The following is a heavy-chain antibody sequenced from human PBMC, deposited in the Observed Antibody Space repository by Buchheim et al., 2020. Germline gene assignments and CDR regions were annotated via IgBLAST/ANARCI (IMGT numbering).Heavy chain of an antibody. CDR3: ATAGTYYDFWSGYSIVY. V-gene: IGHV3-30*03. J-gene: IGHJ4*02. Sequence: QVQLVESGGGVVQPGRSLRLSCAASGFTFSSYGMHWVRQAPGKGLEWVAVISYDGSNKYYADSVKGRFTISRDNSKNTLYLQMNSLRAEDTAVYYCATAGTYYDFWSGYSIVYWGQGTL. D-gene: IGHD3-3*01. CDR1: GFTFSSYG. CDR2: ISYDGSNK.